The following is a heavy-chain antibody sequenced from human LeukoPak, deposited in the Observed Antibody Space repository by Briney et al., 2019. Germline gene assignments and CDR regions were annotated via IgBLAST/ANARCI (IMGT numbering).Heavy chain of an antibody. CDR2: TYNGGSA. CDR1: GGSVSSSIYH. V-gene: IGHV4-61*01. J-gene: IGHJ4*02. Sequence: SETLSLTCTVSGGSVSSSIYHWFWIRQPPGKGLEWIGFTYNGGSAYYNPSLKSRVTISVDMAKNQFSLKVMSVTAADTAVYYCVRGHGGYWGQGTLVTVSS. CDR3: VRGHGGY.